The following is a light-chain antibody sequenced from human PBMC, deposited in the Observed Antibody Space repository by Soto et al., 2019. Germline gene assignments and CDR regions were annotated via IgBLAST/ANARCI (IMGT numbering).Light chain of an antibody. Sequence: DIQMTQSPSSLSASVGDRVTISCRASQSIRNYVSWNQQKPGTAPKLLIRAASTLQSGVPSRFSGSGSGTDFTITIISLQIEDFATYFCQQTDSTPQTFGQGTNVEI. CDR2: AAS. V-gene: IGKV1-39*01. CDR3: QQTDSTPQT. CDR1: QSIRNY. J-gene: IGKJ1*01.